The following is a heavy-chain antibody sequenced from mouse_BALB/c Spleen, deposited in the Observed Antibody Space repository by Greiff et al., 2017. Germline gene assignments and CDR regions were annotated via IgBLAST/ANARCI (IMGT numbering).Heavy chain of an antibody. Sequence: EVHLVESGPGLVKPSQSLSLTCSVTGYSITSGYYWNWIRQFPGNKLEWMGYISYDGSNNYNPSLKNRISITRDTSKNQFFLKLNSVTTEDTATYYCARDGITTVVEDYYAMDYWGQGTSVTVSS. J-gene: IGHJ4*01. D-gene: IGHD1-1*01. CDR2: ISYDGSN. CDR1: GYSITSGYY. V-gene: IGHV3-6*02. CDR3: ARDGITTVVEDYYAMDY.